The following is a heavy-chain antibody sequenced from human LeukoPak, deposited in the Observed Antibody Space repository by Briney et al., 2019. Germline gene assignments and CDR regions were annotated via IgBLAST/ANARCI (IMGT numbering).Heavy chain of an antibody. J-gene: IGHJ5*02. CDR1: GYTFSSYS. Sequence: ASVKVSCRASGYTFSSYSLHWVRQAPGQGLEWMGIINPNGGSTSYAQRFQGRVTMTRDTSPSTVYMELSRLKSDDTAVFYCARGLPGGFDPWGQGTLVTVSS. D-gene: IGHD2-2*01. CDR3: ARGLPGGFDP. V-gene: IGHV1-46*01. CDR2: INPNGGST.